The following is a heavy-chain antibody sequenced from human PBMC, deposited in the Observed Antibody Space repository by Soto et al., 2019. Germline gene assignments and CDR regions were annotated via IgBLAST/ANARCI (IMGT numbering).Heavy chain of an antibody. CDR3: ARDGYYDFWSGYNGYYYYGMDV. J-gene: IGHJ6*02. CDR1: GGSISIYY. V-gene: IGHV4-59*01. D-gene: IGHD3-3*01. Sequence: SEPLSLTGTVSGGSISIYYWSWIRQPPGKGLEWIGYIYYSGSTNYNPSLKSRVTISVDTSKNQFSLKLSSVTAADTAVYYCARDGYYDFWSGYNGYYYYGMDVWGQGTTVTV. CDR2: IYYSGST.